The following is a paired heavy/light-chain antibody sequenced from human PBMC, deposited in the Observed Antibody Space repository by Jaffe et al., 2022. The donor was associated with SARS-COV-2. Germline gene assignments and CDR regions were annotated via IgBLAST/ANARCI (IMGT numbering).Heavy chain of an antibody. CDR2: IGHDGSYK. Sequence: QVQLVESGGGVVQPGRSLRLSCAASGFTFSTYGMHWVRQAPGKGLEWVAIIGHDGSYKAYADSVKGRFTVSRDNSKNTLYLQVNSLGAEDTAVYYCARDFETGKYCDYWGQGTLVTVSS. D-gene: IGHD3-9*01. CDR3: ARDFETGKYCDY. CDR1: GFTFSTYG. V-gene: IGHV3-33*01. J-gene: IGHJ4*02.
Light chain of an antibody. CDR2: DAS. CDR1: QSVSSC. V-gene: IGKV3-11*01. CDR3: QQCSNWRT. J-gene: IGKJ3*01. Sequence: EVVLTQSPATLSLSPGERATLSCRASQSVSSCLAWYQQKPGQAPRLLIYDASKRATGIPARFSGSGSGTDFTLTISSLEPEDFAVYYCQQCSNWRTFGPGTKVDIK.